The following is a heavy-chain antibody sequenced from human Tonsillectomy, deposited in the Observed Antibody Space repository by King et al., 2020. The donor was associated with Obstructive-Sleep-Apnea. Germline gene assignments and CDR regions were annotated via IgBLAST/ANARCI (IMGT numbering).Heavy chain of an antibody. D-gene: IGHD3-10*01. V-gene: IGHV3-30*02. CDR2: IRYDGSNE. Sequence: QVQLVESGGGVVQPGGSLGLSCAASGFTFSNYGMHWVRQAPGKGLEWVAFIRYDGSNEYYADSVKGRFTISRDNSKNTLYLQMNSLRVEDTAVYYCAKDPFYYDSGGYWGQGTLVTVSS. J-gene: IGHJ4*02. CDR1: GFTFSNYG. CDR3: AKDPFYYDSGGY.